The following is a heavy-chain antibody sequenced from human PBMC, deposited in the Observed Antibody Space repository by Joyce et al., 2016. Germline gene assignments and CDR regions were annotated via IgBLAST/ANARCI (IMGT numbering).Heavy chain of an antibody. D-gene: IGHD1-14*01. V-gene: IGHV1-69*14. CDR1: GGDFSNYT. CDR3: ARGGTSSDHYFFYTLDV. Sequence: QVLLVQSGAAVKRPGSSLRVSCKSSGGDFSNYTVNWVRQAPGQRLGWMGGIIPCFGAAKYAEDFQGRVTLTADKSTRTAYLELSSLTSADTAVYYCARGGTSSDHYFFYTLDVWGPGTTVIVSS. CDR2: IIPCFGAA. J-gene: IGHJ6*02.